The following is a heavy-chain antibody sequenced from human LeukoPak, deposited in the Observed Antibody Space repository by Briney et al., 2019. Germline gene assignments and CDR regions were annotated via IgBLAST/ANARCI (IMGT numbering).Heavy chain of an antibody. J-gene: IGHJ4*02. V-gene: IGHV1-2*02. D-gene: IGHD3-22*01. Sequence: ASVKVSCKASGYTFTGYYMHWVRQAPGQGLEWMGWINPNSVGTSYAQKFQGRVTMTRDTSISTAYMELSRLRADDTAVYYCARDPAEGYYDSSGYYYSTYYFDYWGQGTLVTVSS. CDR1: GYTFTGYY. CDR2: INPNSVGT. CDR3: ARDPAEGYYDSSGYYYSTYYFDY.